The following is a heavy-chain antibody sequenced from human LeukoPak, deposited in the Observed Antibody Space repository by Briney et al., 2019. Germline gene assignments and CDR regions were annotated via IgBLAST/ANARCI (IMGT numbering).Heavy chain of an antibody. CDR3: ARDGYDFWSPDYGMDV. CDR2: IYYSGST. Sequence: SQTPSLTCTVSGGSISSGGYYWSWIRQHPGKGLEWIGYIYYSGSTYYNPSLKSRVTISVDTSKNQFSLKLSSVTAADTAVYYCARDGYDFWSPDYGMDVWGQGTTVTVSS. J-gene: IGHJ6*02. D-gene: IGHD3-3*01. CDR1: GGSISSGGYY. V-gene: IGHV4-31*03.